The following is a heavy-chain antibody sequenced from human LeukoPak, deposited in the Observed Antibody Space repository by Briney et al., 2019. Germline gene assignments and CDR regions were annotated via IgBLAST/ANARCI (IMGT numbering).Heavy chain of an antibody. Sequence: SETLSLTCAVCGGSFSGYYWSWIRQPPGKGLEWIGEINHSGSTNYNPSLKSRVTISVDTSKNQFSLKLSSVTAADTAVYYCASQEDYGDYEGDHPVGYWGQGTLVTVSS. D-gene: IGHD4-17*01. J-gene: IGHJ4*02. CDR1: GGSFSGYY. CDR2: INHSGST. V-gene: IGHV4-34*01. CDR3: ASQEDYGDYEGDHPVGY.